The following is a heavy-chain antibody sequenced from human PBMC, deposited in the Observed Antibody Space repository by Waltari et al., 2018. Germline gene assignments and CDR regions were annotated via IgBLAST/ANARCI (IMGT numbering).Heavy chain of an antibody. CDR1: GGSISSHY. Sequence: QVQLQESGPGLVKPSETLSLTCTVSGGSISSHYWSWIRQPPGKGLEWIGYIYYSGSTNYNPSLKSRVTISVDTSKNQFSLKLSSVTAADTAVYYCARDIAAAGHLFDYWGQGTLVTVSS. CDR3: ARDIAAAGHLFDY. J-gene: IGHJ4*02. V-gene: IGHV4-59*11. CDR2: IYYSGST. D-gene: IGHD6-13*01.